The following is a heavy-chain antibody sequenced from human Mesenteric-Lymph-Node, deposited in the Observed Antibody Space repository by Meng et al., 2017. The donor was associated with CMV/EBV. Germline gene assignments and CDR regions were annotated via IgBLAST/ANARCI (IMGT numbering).Heavy chain of an antibody. CDR2: ISWNSGRI. CDR1: GFTFSSYS. D-gene: IGHD3-22*01. Sequence: SLKISCAASGFTFSSYSMNWVRQAPGKGLEWVSGISWNSGRIGYADSVKGRFTISRDNAKNSLYLQMNSLRAEDTAFYYCAKEDSSWAGYYFDYWGQGTLVTVSS. J-gene: IGHJ4*02. CDR3: AKEDSSWAGYYFDY. V-gene: IGHV3-9*01.